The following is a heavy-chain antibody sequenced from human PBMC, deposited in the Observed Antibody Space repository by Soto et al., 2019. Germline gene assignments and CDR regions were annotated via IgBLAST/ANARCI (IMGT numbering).Heavy chain of an antibody. CDR3: ARDPYYDSSGYHAFDI. Sequence: QVQLVESGGGVVQPGRSLRLSCAASGFTFSSYAMHWVRQAPGKGLEWVAVISYDGSNKYYADSVKGRFTISRDNSKNTLYLQMNSLRAEDTAVYYCARDPYYDSSGYHAFDIGGQGTMVTVSS. CDR2: ISYDGSNK. D-gene: IGHD3-22*01. CDR1: GFTFSSYA. J-gene: IGHJ3*02. V-gene: IGHV3-30-3*01.